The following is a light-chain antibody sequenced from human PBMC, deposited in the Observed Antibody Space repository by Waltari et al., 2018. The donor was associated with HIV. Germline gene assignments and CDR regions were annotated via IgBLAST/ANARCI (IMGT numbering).Light chain of an antibody. CDR2: STN. CDR1: SGSVSTSYY. Sequence: QTVVTQEPSFSVSPGGTVTLTCGLSSGSVSTSYYPRWYQQTPGQAPRTLIYSTNTRSSGVPDRFSGSILGNKAALTITGAQADDGSDYYCVLYMGSGIGVFGGGTKLTVL. J-gene: IGLJ2*01. CDR3: VLYMGSGIGV. V-gene: IGLV8-61*01.